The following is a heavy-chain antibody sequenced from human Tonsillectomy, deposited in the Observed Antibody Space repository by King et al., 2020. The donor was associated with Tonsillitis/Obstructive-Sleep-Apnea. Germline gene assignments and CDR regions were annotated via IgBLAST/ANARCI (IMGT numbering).Heavy chain of an antibody. D-gene: IGHD3-22*01. CDR2: SRPYDGDT. CDR3: ARDYYDSSGYYHGYFQH. J-gene: IGHJ1*01. V-gene: IGHV1-18*01. CDR1: GHTFTSYD. Sequence: QLVQSGAEVKKPGASVKVSCKASGHTFTSYDITWVRQAPGQGLEWMGWSRPYDGDTNYAQKFQGRVTMTSDTSTTTAYMELRSLRSDDTAVYYCARDYYDSSGYYHGYFQHWGQGTLVTVSS.